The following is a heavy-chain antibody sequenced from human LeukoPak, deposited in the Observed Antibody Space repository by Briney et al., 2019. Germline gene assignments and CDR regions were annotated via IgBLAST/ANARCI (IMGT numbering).Heavy chain of an antibody. J-gene: IGHJ5*02. D-gene: IGHD6-13*01. CDR2: IIPIFGTA. CDR3: ARDLSLAAAGNFDP. Sequence: SVKVSCKASGGTFSSYAISWVRQAPGQGLEWMGGIIPIFGTANYAQKFQGRVTITADESTSTAYMELSRLRSDDTAVYYCARDLSLAAAGNFDPWGQGTLVTVSS. CDR1: GGTFSSYA. V-gene: IGHV1-69*13.